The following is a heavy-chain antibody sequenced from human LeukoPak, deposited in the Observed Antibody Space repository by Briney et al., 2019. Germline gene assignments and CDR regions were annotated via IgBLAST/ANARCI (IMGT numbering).Heavy chain of an antibody. V-gene: IGHV3-48*04. CDR1: GFIFSPYA. CDR2: ISGGTTTV. J-gene: IGHJ1*01. Sequence: GGSLKLSCATSGFIFSPYAMHWVRQAPGKGLEWISYISGGTTTVFYADSVKGRFTISRDNAKNSLYLQMNSLRAEDTAVYYCARDGHYDILTGYFQDWGQGTLVTVSS. D-gene: IGHD3-9*01. CDR3: ARDGHYDILTGYFQD.